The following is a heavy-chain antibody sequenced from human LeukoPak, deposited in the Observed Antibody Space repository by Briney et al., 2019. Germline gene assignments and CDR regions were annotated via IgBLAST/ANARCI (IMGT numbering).Heavy chain of an antibody. V-gene: IGHV1-24*01. Sequence: GASVKVSCKVSGYTLTELFMHWVRQAPGKGLEWMGGFDPEDGETIYAQKFQGRVTMTEDTSTDTAYMELSSLRSEDTAVYYCATVSIAAAGTFYYYYGMDVWGQGTTVTVSS. CDR1: GYTLTELF. CDR2: FDPEDGET. D-gene: IGHD6-13*01. CDR3: ATVSIAAAGTFYYYYGMDV. J-gene: IGHJ6*02.